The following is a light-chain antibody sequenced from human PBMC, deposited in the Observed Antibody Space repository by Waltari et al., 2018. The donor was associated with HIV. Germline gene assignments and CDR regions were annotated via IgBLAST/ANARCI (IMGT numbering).Light chain of an antibody. CDR2: RAF. J-gene: IGKJ1*01. CDR1: KSIGTY. V-gene: IGKV1-5*03. Sequence: DIQMTQSPSTLSASIGDSFTITCRASKSIGTYLAWFKQTPGKAPTLLHYRAFTLQSGVPSRFSGSGSGTEFTLTISSLQPDDFATYVCQEYNGYPWPFGQGTKVEIK. CDR3: QEYNGYPWP.